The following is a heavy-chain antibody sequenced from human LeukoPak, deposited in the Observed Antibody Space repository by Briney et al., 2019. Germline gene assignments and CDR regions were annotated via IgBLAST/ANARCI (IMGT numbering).Heavy chain of an antibody. Sequence: ASVKVSCKTSGYSFTDYYIQWVRQAPGQGLEWMGWINPNGGGTDYAQKFQGRVTMTRDPSISTAYMEVSRLRSDDTAMYYCARIYERGHDIWGQGTMVTVSS. CDR2: INPNGGGT. CDR1: GYSFTDYY. CDR3: ARIYERGHDI. J-gene: IGHJ3*02. V-gene: IGHV1-2*02. D-gene: IGHD3-10*02.